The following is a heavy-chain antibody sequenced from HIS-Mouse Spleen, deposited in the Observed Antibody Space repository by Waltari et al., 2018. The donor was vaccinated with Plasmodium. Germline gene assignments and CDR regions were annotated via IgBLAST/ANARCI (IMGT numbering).Heavy chain of an antibody. V-gene: IGHV4-31*03. D-gene: IGHD6-13*01. J-gene: IGHJ4*02. Sequence: QVQLQESGPGLVKPSQTLSLTCTVSGGSISSGGYYWSWIRQHPGKGLEWIGYLDYSGSTYYTPSLKSRVTISVDTSKNQFSLKLSSVTAADTAVYYCARSIAATVTFYFDYWGQGTLVTVSS. CDR1: GGSISSGGYY. CDR2: LDYSGST. CDR3: ARSIAATVTFYFDY.